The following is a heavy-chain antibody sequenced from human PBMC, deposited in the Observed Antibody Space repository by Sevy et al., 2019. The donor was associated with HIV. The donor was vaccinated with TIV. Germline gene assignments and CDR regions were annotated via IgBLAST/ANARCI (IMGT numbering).Heavy chain of an antibody. Sequence: GGSLRLSCVGSGFRFREYSMNWVRQAPGKGLEGVSYISGSSTTIEHADSVKGRFSISRDNADNSVFLQMNRLRVEDMAVYYCARSLAAAENWFDPWGQGTLVTVSS. CDR1: GFRFREYS. J-gene: IGHJ5*02. D-gene: IGHD6-13*01. V-gene: IGHV3-48*01. CDR3: ARSLAAAENWFDP. CDR2: ISGSSTTI.